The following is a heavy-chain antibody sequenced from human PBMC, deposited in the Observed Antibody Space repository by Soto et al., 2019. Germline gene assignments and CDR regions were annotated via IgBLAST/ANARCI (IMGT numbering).Heavy chain of an antibody. Sequence: SETLSLTCTVSGDSIRSYYWTWIRQPPGRGLEWIGHVYYGGSTNYNPSLQSRVTIPLDTSKNQFSLRLTSMTAADAAVYYCAGEGALATFGVVWGQGTRVTVSS. CDR1: GDSIRSYY. D-gene: IGHD3-3*01. V-gene: IGHV4-59*01. J-gene: IGHJ4*02. CDR3: AGEGALATFGVV. CDR2: VYYGGST.